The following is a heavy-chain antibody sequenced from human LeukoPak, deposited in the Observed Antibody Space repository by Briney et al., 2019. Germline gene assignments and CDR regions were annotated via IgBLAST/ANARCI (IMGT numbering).Heavy chain of an antibody. D-gene: IGHD4-17*01. CDR1: GGSISSGGYY. CDR3: ARDIRFPDAFDI. V-gene: IGHV4-31*03. CDR2: IYYSGST. J-gene: IGHJ3*02. Sequence: SETLSLTCTVSGGSISSGGYYWSWLRQHPGKGLEWIGYIYYSGSTYYNPSLKSRVTISVDTSKNQFSLKLSSVTAADTAVYYCARDIRFPDAFDIWGQGTMVTVSS.